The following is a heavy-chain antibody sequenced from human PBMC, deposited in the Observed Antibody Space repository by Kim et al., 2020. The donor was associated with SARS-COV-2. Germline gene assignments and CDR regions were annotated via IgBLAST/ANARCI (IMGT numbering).Heavy chain of an antibody. D-gene: IGHD1-1*01. CDR1: GFTFSGYA. CDR3: AKGIITTARGAFDI. V-gene: IGHV3-23*01. CDR2: FGGGGGYA. J-gene: IGHJ3*02. Sequence: GGSLRLSCAASGFTFSGYAMSWVRQAPGKGLEWVSTFGGGGGYAYYAGSVKGRFTISRDNSKNTVSLQMNSLGVDDTALYFCAKGIITTARGAFDIWGRGTMVTVSS.